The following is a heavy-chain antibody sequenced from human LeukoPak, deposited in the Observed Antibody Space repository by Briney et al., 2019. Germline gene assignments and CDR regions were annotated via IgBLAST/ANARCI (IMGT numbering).Heavy chain of an antibody. Sequence: PSETLSLTCAVYGGSFSGYYWSWIRQPPGKGLEWIGEINHSGSTNYNPSLKSRVTISVDTSKNQFSLKLSSVTAADTAVYYCARQVGATEAWGQGTLVTVSS. D-gene: IGHD1-26*01. CDR2: INHSGST. J-gene: IGHJ4*02. CDR3: ARQVGATEA. V-gene: IGHV4-34*01. CDR1: GGSFSGYY.